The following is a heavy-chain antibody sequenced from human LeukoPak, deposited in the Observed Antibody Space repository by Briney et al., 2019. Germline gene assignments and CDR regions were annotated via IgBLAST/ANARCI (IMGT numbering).Heavy chain of an antibody. V-gene: IGHV4-30-2*01. CDR3: ARGYYDILTGRGYFDY. J-gene: IGHJ4*02. CDR1: GGSISSSSYS. Sequence: SETLSLTCTVSGGSISSSSYSWSWIRQPPGKGLEWIGYIYHSGSTYYNPSLKSRVTISVDRSKNQFSLKLSSVTAADTAVYYCARGYYDILTGRGYFDYWGQGTLVTVSS. D-gene: IGHD3-9*01. CDR2: IYHSGST.